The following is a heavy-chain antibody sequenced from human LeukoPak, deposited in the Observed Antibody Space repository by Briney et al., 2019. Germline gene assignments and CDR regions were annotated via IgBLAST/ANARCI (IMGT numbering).Heavy chain of an antibody. CDR1: GYTFTSYG. D-gene: IGHD4-17*01. CDR2: ISAYNGNT. Sequence: ASVKVSCKASGYTFTSYGISWVRQAPGQGLEWMGWISAYNGNTNYAQKLQGRVTMTTDTSTSTAYMELRSLRSDDTVVYYCAREATVTTSSYYYYMDVWGKGTTVTVSS. V-gene: IGHV1-18*01. J-gene: IGHJ6*03. CDR3: AREATVTTSSYYYYMDV.